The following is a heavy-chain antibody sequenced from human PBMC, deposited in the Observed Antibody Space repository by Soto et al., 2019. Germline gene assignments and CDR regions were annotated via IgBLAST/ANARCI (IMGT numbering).Heavy chain of an antibody. V-gene: IGHV4-31*03. J-gene: IGHJ4*02. Sequence: TLSLTFTVSGGSISSGGYSWSGIRQHPGKGLEWIGYIYYSGSTYYNPSLNSRVTISVDTSKHHFSLKLRSVTAADTDVYDCARVRTSSYFDYWGQGTIVPFS. CDR1: GGSISSGGYS. CDR2: IYYSGST. CDR3: ARVRTSSYFDY. D-gene: IGHD2-2*01.